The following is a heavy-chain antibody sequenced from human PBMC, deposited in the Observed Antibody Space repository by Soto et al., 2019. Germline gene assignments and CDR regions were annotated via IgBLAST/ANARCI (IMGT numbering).Heavy chain of an antibody. D-gene: IGHD1-7*01. V-gene: IGHV1-18*01. CDR3: ARASRYYWNYMMY. CDR2: VSAYNGNT. Sequence: QVQLVQSGAEVKKPGASVKVSCKASGYTFSNDAITWVRQAPGQGREWMGWVSAYNGNTNYAQKFTGRVTMTTDTSTSTAYMEIRSLRYDDTAVYFCARASRYYWNYMMYWGQGTLVTVSS. J-gene: IGHJ4*02. CDR1: GYTFSNDA.